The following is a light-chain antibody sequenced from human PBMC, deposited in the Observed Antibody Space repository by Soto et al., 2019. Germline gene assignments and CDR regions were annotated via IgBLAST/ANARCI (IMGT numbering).Light chain of an antibody. J-gene: IGKJ2*01. CDR3: QQYNSYSYT. CDR2: AVS. V-gene: IGKV1D-16*01. CDR1: QGINNW. Sequence: DIQMTQSPSSVSASVGDRVTITCRASQGINNWLAWYQQKPGKAPELLIYAVSYLQSGVPSRFSGSGSGTEFTLTISSLQPDDFATYYCQQYNSYSYTFGQGTRLEIK.